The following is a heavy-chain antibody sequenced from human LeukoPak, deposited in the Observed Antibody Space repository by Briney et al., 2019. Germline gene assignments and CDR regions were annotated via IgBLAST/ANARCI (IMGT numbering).Heavy chain of an antibody. Sequence: PGGSLRLSCAASGFTVSSNYMSWIRQPPGKGLEWIGYTHHSGNTLYNPSLKSRVTTSVDTSKNQFSPSLSSVTAADTAVYYCARWEVRLNAFEMWGQGTMVTVSS. V-gene: IGHV4-59*02. J-gene: IGHJ3*02. CDR1: GFTVSSNY. CDR3: ARWEVRLNAFEM. CDR2: THHSGNT. D-gene: IGHD3-10*01.